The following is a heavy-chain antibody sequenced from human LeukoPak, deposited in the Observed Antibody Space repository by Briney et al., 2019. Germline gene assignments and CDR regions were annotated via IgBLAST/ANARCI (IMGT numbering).Heavy chain of an antibody. V-gene: IGHV3-30-3*01. Sequence: PGGSLRLSCAASGFTFSSYAMSWVRQTPGKGLEWVAVISYDGSNKYYADSVKGRFTISRDNSKNTLYLQMNSLRAEDTAVYYCARELLSGDCSGGSCYVGYWGQGTLVTVSS. CDR2: ISYDGSNK. CDR3: ARELLSGDCSGGSCYVGY. J-gene: IGHJ4*02. D-gene: IGHD2-15*01. CDR1: GFTFSSYA.